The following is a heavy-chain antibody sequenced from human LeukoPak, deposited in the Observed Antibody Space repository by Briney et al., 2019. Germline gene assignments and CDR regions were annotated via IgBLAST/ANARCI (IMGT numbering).Heavy chain of an antibody. Sequence: PGGSLRLSCAASGFTFSSYAMHWVRQAPGKGLAWVAVISYDGSNKYYADSVKGRFTISRDNSKNTLYLQMNSLRAEDTAVYYCARDSAWDWFDPWGQGTLVTVSS. CDR3: ARDSAWDWFDP. CDR1: GFTFSSYA. D-gene: IGHD1-26*01. J-gene: IGHJ5*02. CDR2: ISYDGSNK. V-gene: IGHV3-30-3*01.